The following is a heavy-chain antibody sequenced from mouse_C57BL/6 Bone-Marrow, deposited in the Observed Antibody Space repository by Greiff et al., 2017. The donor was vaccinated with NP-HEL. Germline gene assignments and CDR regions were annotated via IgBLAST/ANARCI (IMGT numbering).Heavy chain of an antibody. CDR3: ARFPYGNYCRDY. Sequence: QVQLQQSGPELVKPGASVKISCKASGYAFSSSWMNWVKQRPGKGLEWIGRIYPGDGDTNYNGKFKGKATLTADQSSSTAYMQLSSLTSEDSAVYFCARFPYGNYCRDYWGQGTTLTVSS. CDR1: GYAFSSSW. D-gene: IGHD2-1*01. J-gene: IGHJ2*01. V-gene: IGHV1-82*01. CDR2: IYPGDGDT.